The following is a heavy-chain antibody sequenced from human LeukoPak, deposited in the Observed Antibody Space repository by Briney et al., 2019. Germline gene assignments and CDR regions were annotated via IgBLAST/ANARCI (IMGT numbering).Heavy chain of an antibody. CDR3: ARDRGCGGDCYSTYFDY. J-gene: IGHJ4*02. Sequence: SETLSLTCTVSGGSISSGGYYWSWIRQHPGKGLEWIGYIYYSGGTYYNPSLKSRVTISVDTSKNQFSLKLSSVTAADTAVYYCARDRGCGGDCYSTYFDYWGQGTLVTVSS. CDR1: GGSISSGGYY. D-gene: IGHD2-21*02. CDR2: IYYSGGT. V-gene: IGHV4-31*03.